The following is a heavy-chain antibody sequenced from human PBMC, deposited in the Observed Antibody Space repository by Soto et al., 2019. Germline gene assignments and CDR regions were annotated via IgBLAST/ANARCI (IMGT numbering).Heavy chain of an antibody. J-gene: IGHJ3*02. Sequence: GSLRLSCAASGFTVSSNYMSWVRQAPGKGLELVSVIYIGGSTYYADSVKGRFTISRDNSKNTLYLQMNSLRAEDTAVYYCERVRYYYDSSGYYPDAFGIWGQGTMVTVSS. CDR3: ERVRYYYDSSGYYPDAFGI. CDR2: IYIGGST. D-gene: IGHD3-22*01. V-gene: IGHV3-53*01. CDR1: GFTVSSNY.